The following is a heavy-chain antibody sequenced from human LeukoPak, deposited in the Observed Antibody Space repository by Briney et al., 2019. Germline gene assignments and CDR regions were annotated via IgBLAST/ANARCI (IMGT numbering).Heavy chain of an antibody. V-gene: IGHV3-48*01. CDR3: ARVLYYDSSGAPLDY. CDR2: ISSSSSTI. J-gene: IGHJ4*02. D-gene: IGHD3-22*01. Sequence: GGSLRLSCAASGFTFSSYSMNWVRQAPGKGLEWVSYISSSSSTIYYADSVKGRFTISRDNAKNSLYLQMNSLRAEDTAVYYCARVLYYDSSGAPLDYWGQGTLVTVSS. CDR1: GFTFSSYS.